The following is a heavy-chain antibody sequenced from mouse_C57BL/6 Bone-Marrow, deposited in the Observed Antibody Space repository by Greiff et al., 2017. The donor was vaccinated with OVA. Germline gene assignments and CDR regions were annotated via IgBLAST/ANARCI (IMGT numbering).Heavy chain of an antibody. CDR3: AREGRWLLRTWFAY. CDR1: GYTFTSYW. J-gene: IGHJ3*01. CDR2: IYPGSGST. V-gene: IGHV1-55*01. D-gene: IGHD2-3*01. Sequence: VQLQQPGAELVKPGASVKVSCKASGYTFTSYWMHWVKQRPGQGLEWIGDIYPGSGSTNYNEKFKSKATLTVDTSSSTAYMQLSSLTSEDSAVYYCAREGRWLLRTWFAYWGQGTLVTVSA.